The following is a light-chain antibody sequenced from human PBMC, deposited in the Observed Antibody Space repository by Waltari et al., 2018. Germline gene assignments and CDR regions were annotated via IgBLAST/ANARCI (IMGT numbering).Light chain of an antibody. V-gene: IGKV3-15*01. CDR1: QSVGSN. Sequence: EIVMTQSPATLSVSPGERATLSCRASQSVGSNLAWFQQKPGQAPRILIYGASTRADGVPDRFSGSGSGTEFTLTISSLQSEDSAVYYCHQCNGWPPLTFGGGTKVEI. CDR3: HQCNGWPPLT. J-gene: IGKJ4*01. CDR2: GAS.